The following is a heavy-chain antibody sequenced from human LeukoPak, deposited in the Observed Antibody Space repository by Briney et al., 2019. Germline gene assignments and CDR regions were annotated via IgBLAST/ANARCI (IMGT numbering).Heavy chain of an antibody. J-gene: IGHJ4*02. CDR1: GFTVSSNY. Sequence: GGSLRLSCAASGFTVSSNYMSWVRQTPGKGLEWVSVIYSGGSTYYAESLKGRFTISRDNSKNTLYLQMNSLRAEDTAVYYCARGGDGYLHYLDYWGQGTLVTVSS. CDR2: IYSGGST. V-gene: IGHV3-66*01. D-gene: IGHD5-24*01. CDR3: ARGGDGYLHYLDY.